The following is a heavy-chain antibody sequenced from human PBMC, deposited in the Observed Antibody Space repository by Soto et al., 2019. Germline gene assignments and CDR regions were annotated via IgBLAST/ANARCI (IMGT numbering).Heavy chain of an antibody. J-gene: IGHJ3*02. V-gene: IGHV4-4*02. D-gene: IGHD2-2*02. CDR3: ARPIPGNAFDI. CDR2: IYHSGST. CDR1: GGSISSDNW. Sequence: VQLQESGPGLVKPSGTLSLICAVSGGSISSDNWWSWVRQPPGKGLEWIGEIYHSGSTFYNSSLKSRVTMSGETSRNHFSLMLTSVTAADTAVYYCARPIPGNAFDIWGQGTMVTVSP.